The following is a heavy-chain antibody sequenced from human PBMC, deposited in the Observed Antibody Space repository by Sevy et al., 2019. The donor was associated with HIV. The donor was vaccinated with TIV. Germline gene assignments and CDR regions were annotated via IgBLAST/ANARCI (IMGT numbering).Heavy chain of an antibody. CDR2: ISGHGGST. CDR1: GFIFDSYV. J-gene: IGHJ4*02. Sequence: GGSLRLSCAASGFIFDSYVMSWVRQAPGKGLEWVPTISGHGGSTYYTDSVQGRFTISRNNSRKMVDLEINRLRAEDTAIYYCAGGFWSGFDYWGQGALVTVSS. D-gene: IGHD3-3*01. V-gene: IGHV3-23*01. CDR3: AGGFWSGFDY.